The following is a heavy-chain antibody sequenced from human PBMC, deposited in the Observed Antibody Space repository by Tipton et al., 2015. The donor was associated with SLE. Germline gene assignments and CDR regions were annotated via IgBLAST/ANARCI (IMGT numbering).Heavy chain of an antibody. CDR2: INHSGST. V-gene: IGHV4-34*01. J-gene: IGHJ3*02. D-gene: IGHD1-26*01. CDR1: GGSFSGYY. CDR3: ARGPSEWELRDAFDI. Sequence: TLSLTCAVYGGSFSGYYWSWIRQPPGKGLEWIGDINHSGSTNYNPSLKSRVTISVDTSKNQFSLKMSSVTAADTAVYYCARGPSEWELRDAFDIWGQGTMVTVSS.